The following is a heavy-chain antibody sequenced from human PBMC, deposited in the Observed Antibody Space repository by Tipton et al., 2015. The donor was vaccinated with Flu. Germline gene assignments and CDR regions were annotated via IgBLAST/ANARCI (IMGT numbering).Heavy chain of an antibody. D-gene: IGHD1-26*01. CDR3: ARERWELLNTDY. CDR2: IYYSGST. V-gene: IGHV4-39*07. Sequence: LRLSCTVYGGSISSSSYYWGWIRQPPGKGLEWIGSIYYSGSTYYNPSLKSRVTISVDTSKNQFSLKLSSVTAADTAVYYCARERWELLNTDYWGQGTLVTVSS. CDR1: GGSISSSSYY. J-gene: IGHJ4*02.